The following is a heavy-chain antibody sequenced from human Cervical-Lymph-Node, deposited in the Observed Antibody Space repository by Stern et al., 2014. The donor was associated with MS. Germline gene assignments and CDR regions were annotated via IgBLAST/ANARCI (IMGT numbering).Heavy chain of an antibody. CDR2: INPSGAT. CDR3: AVRYCSGGRCYSVPDV. V-gene: IGHV1-46*02. D-gene: IGHD2-15*01. Sequence: VQLVESGSEVKKPGASVKVSCKASEYTHNNYLIHWVRQAPGQRPEWMGMINPSGATNYAQKVQDRVTMTTDASTSTFYMELSRLRSEDTAVYYCAVRYCSGGRCYSVPDVWGQGTTVIVSS. CDR1: EYTHNNYL. J-gene: IGHJ6*02.